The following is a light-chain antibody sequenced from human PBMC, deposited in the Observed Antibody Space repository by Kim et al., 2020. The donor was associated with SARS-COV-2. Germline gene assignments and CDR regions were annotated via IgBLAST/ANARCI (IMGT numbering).Light chain of an antibody. J-gene: IGKJ2*01. V-gene: IGKV1-NL1*01. CDR1: QDVRNS. Sequence: SASVRDKVTIACRASQDVRNSLVWYRQKLVRAPQVLIWSASRLGSGVPSRFSGRGSGTDFTLSISSLQPEDFATYFCQQYVSHSYTFGQGTKLEI. CDR3: QQYVSHSYT. CDR2: SAS.